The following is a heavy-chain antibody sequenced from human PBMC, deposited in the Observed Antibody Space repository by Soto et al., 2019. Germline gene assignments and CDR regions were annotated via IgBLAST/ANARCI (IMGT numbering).Heavy chain of an antibody. CDR1: GFTFSSYA. CDR2: ISSNGGST. J-gene: IGHJ6*02. V-gene: IGHV3-64D*06. Sequence: PGGSLRLSCSASGFTFSSYAMHWVRQAPGKGLEYVSAISSNGGSTYYADSVKGRFTISRDNSKNTLYLQMSSLRAEDTAVYYCVKGTLYYGSQEDRMDVWGQGTTVTVSS. D-gene: IGHD3-10*01. CDR3: VKGTLYYGSQEDRMDV.